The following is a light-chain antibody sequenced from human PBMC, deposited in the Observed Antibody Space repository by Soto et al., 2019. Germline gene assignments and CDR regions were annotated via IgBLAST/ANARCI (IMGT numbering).Light chain of an antibody. V-gene: IGLV2-14*03. CDR2: DVS. CDR1: SSDVGGYNY. CDR3: SSYTSSSTGV. Sequence: QSVLTQPASVSGSPGQSITISCTGTSSDVGGYNYVSWYQHHPGKAPKLMIFDVSNRPSGVSIRFSGSKSGNTASLTISGLQAEDEADYSCSSYTSSSTGVFGTGTKVTVL. J-gene: IGLJ1*01.